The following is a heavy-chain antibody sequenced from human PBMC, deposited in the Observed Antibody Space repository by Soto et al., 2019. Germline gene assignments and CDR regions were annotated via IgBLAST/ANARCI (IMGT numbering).Heavy chain of an antibody. CDR1: GFTFSSYG. V-gene: IGHV3-30*18. J-gene: IGHJ5*02. Sequence: QVQLVESGGGVVQPGRSLRLSCAASGFTFSSYGMHWVRQAPGKGLEWVAVISYDGNNKYYADSVKGRFTISRDNFKSTLYLQMARLRAEDAAVYFCAKDLLHNTVTACGSWGQGTLVSVPS. CDR2: ISYDGNNK. CDR3: AKDLLHNTVTACGS. D-gene: IGHD4-17*01.